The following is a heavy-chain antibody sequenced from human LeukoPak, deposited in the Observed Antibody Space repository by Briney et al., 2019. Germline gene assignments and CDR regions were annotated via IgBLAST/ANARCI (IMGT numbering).Heavy chain of an antibody. V-gene: IGHV1-69*05. CDR3: ARERLRYGDYDTSFDY. J-gene: IGHJ4*02. Sequence: ASVKVSYKASGGTFSSYAISWVRQAPGQGLEWMGGIIPIFGTANYAQKFQGRVTITTDESTSTAYMELSSLRSEDTAVYYCARERLRYGDYDTSFDYWGQGTLVTVSS. D-gene: IGHD4-17*01. CDR1: GGTFSSYA. CDR2: IIPIFGTA.